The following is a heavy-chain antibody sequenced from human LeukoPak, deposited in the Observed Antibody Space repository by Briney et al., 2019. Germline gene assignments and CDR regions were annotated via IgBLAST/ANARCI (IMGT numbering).Heavy chain of an antibody. CDR1: GFSLSTSGVG. D-gene: IGHD2-2*01. CDR2: IYWNDDK. V-gene: IGHV2-5*01. CDR3: AHTNTAPEGPFGSSISGAFDI. Sequence: SGPTLVKPTQTLTLTCTFSGFSLSTSGVGVGWIRQPPGKALEWLALIYWNDDKRYSPSLKSRLTITKDTSKNQVVLTMTNMDPVDTATYYCAHTNTAPEGPFGSSISGAFDIWGQGTMVTVSS. J-gene: IGHJ3*02.